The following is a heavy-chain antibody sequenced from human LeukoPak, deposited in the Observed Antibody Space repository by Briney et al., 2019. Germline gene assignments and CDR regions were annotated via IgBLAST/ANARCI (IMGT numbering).Heavy chain of an antibody. V-gene: IGHV1-46*01. D-gene: IGHD1-26*01. CDR3: ARDRSLGSFHKWFDP. CDR2: INPSAGLT. Sequence: ASVKVSCKASGYTFTDYSMHWVRQAPGQGLGWMAIINPSAGLTSYAQKFQGRVTMTRDTSTSTVYMELSSLRSEDTAVYYCARDRSLGSFHKWFDPWGQGTLVTVSS. J-gene: IGHJ5*02. CDR1: GYTFTDYS.